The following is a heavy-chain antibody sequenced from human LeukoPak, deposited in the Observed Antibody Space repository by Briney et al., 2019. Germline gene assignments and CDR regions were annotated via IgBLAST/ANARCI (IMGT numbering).Heavy chain of an antibody. CDR2: IWYDGSNK. J-gene: IGHJ4*02. D-gene: IGHD5-18*01. CDR3: AKEPGYSYGKGEFDY. CDR1: GFTFSSYG. V-gene: IGHV3-33*06. Sequence: GGSLRLSCAAPGFTFSSYGMHWVRQAPGKGLEWVAVIWYDGSNKYYADSVKGRFTISRDNSKNTLYLQMNSLRAEDTAVYYCAKEPGYSYGKGEFDYWGQGTLVTVSS.